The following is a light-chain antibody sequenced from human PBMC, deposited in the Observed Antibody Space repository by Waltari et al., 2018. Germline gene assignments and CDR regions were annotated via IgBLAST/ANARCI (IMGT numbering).Light chain of an antibody. Sequence: QSVLTQPAFVSGSPGQSITISCTGTSSDIGIYKYVSWYQQCPGKAPKLMIYDVNNRPSGVSDRFSGSKSGNTASLTISGLQAEDEADYYCCSYTTASTRVFGGGTKVTVL. V-gene: IGLV2-14*03. CDR3: CSYTTASTRV. CDR2: DVN. J-gene: IGLJ2*01. CDR1: SSDIGIYKY.